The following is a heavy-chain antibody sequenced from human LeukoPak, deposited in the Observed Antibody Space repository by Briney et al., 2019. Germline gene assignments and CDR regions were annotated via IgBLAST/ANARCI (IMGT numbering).Heavy chain of an antibody. J-gene: IGHJ3*02. Sequence: GGSLRLSCVAYGFTFSSYEMNWVRQAPGKGLEWVSYISSSGSTIYYADSVKGRFTISRDNAKNSLYLQMNSLRAEDTAVYYCASYYYDSSGYWVHAFDIWGQGTMVTVSS. CDR1: GFTFSSYE. CDR2: ISSSGSTI. D-gene: IGHD3-22*01. V-gene: IGHV3-48*03. CDR3: ASYYYDSSGYWVHAFDI.